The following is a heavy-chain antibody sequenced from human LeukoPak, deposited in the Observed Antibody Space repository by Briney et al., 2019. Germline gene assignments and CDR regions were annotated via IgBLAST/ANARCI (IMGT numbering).Heavy chain of an antibody. CDR3: ARGYYGMDV. V-gene: IGHV1-2*02. Sequence: AAVKVSCKASGYTFTGRYVYWARQTPGQGLQWMGWINPETGDTKYAQNFQGRVAMTRDTTISTVYMELKALTSDDTAVYYCARGYYGMDVWGQGTTVTVSS. CDR1: GYTFTGRY. J-gene: IGHJ6*02. CDR2: INPETGDT.